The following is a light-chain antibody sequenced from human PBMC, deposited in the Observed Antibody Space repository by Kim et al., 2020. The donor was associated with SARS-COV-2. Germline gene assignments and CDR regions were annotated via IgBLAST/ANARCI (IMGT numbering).Light chain of an antibody. CDR2: LNSAGSH. V-gene: IGLV4-69*01. CDR1: SGHSKYA. J-gene: IGLJ3*02. CDR3: QTWGTGIWV. Sequence: QPVLTQSPSASASLGASVKLTCTLSSGHSKYAIAWHQQQPQKGPRYLMKLNSAGSHNKGDGIPDRFSGSSSGAERYLIISSLQSEDEADYYCQTWGTGIWVFGGGTQLTVL.